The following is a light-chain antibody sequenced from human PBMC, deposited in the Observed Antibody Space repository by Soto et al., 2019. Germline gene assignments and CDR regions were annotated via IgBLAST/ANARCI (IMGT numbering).Light chain of an antibody. CDR2: DTS. V-gene: IGKV3-11*01. J-gene: IGKJ4*01. CDR1: QSVGSQ. CDR3: HQRYNWPPA. Sequence: EIVLTQSPATLSLFPGERATLSCRASQSVGSQLAWYQHRPGQAPRLLISDTSNRATGIPARFSGSGSGTDFTLTISSLQPEDFAVDYCHQRYNWPPAFGGGTKVQIK.